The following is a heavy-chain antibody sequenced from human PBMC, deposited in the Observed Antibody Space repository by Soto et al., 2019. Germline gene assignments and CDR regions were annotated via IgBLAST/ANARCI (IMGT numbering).Heavy chain of an antibody. CDR3: ARKIKLEPTGTPSLYYGMDV. CDR1: GGSISSYY. Sequence: PSETLSLTCTVSGGSISSYYWSWIRQPPGKGLEWIGYIYYSGSTNYNPSLKSRVTISVDTSKNQFSLKLSSVTAADTAVYYCARKIKLEPTGTPSLYYGMDVWGQGTTVTVSS. D-gene: IGHD1-1*01. CDR2: IYYSGST. V-gene: IGHV4-59*01. J-gene: IGHJ6*02.